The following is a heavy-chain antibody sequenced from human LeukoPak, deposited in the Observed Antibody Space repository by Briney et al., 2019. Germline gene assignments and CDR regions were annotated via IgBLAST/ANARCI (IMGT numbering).Heavy chain of an antibody. CDR1: GFTFSNYM. Sequence: GGSLRLSCAASGFTFSNYMMHWVRQAPGKGLEWVAVISYDGSNKYYADSVKGRFTISRDNSKNTLYLQMNSLRAEDTAVYYCARDMADIVVVSDDAFDIWGQGTMVTVSS. CDR2: ISYDGSNK. V-gene: IGHV3-30*04. J-gene: IGHJ3*02. D-gene: IGHD2-15*01. CDR3: ARDMADIVVVSDDAFDI.